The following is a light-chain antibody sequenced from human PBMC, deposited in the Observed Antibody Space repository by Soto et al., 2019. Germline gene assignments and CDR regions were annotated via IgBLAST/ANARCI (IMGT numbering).Light chain of an antibody. Sequence: QSVLTQPPSASGSPGQSVTISCTGTSSDVGGYNYVSWYQQHPGKAPKLMIYEVSKRPSGVPDRFSGSKSGNTASLTVSGLQAEDEADYYCSSYAGSSGVFGGGTQLTVL. J-gene: IGLJ3*02. V-gene: IGLV2-8*01. CDR1: SSDVGGYNY. CDR3: SSYAGSSGV. CDR2: EVS.